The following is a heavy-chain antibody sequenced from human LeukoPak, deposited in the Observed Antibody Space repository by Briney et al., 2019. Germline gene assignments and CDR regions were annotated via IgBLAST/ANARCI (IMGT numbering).Heavy chain of an antibody. CDR2: INPNSGGT. D-gene: IGHD1-26*01. J-gene: IGHJ1*01. CDR3: ARERAYGGSGDLQH. V-gene: IGHV1-2*02. Sequence: ASVKVSCKASGYTFTAYYMHWVRQAPGQGLEWMGWINPNSGGTNYAQKFQGRVTMTRDTSISTAYMELSRLRSDDTAVYYCARERAYGGSGDLQHWGQGTLVTVSS. CDR1: GYTFTAYY.